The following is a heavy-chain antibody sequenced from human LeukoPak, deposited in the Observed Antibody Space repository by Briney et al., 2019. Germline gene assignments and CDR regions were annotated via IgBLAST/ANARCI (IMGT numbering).Heavy chain of an antibody. D-gene: IGHD4-17*01. CDR3: AKDSLFHYGDYVVY. V-gene: IGHV3-23*01. J-gene: IGHJ4*02. Sequence: PGGSLRLSCAAPGFTFSSYAMSWVRQAPGKGLEWVSAISGSGGSTYYADSVKGRFTISRDNSKNTLYLQMNSLRAEDTAVYYCAKDSLFHYGDYVVYWGQGTLVTVSS. CDR1: GFTFSSYA. CDR2: ISGSGGST.